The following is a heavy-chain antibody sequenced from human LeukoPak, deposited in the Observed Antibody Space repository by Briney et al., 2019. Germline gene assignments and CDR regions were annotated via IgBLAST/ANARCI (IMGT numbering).Heavy chain of an antibody. CDR2: ISAYNGNT. Sequence: ASVKVSCKASGYTFTSYGISWVRQAPGQGLEWMGWISAYNGNTNYAQKLQGRVTMTTDTSTSTAYMELRSLRSDDTAVYYCARDPSYTSGWHGDWFDPWGQGTLVTVSS. D-gene: IGHD6-19*01. J-gene: IGHJ5*02. CDR3: ARDPSYTSGWHGDWFDP. CDR1: GYTFTSYG. V-gene: IGHV1-18*01.